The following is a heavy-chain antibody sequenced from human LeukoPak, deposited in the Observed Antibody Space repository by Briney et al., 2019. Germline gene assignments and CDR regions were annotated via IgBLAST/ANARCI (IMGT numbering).Heavy chain of an antibody. V-gene: IGHV3-9*01. CDR1: GFTFSSYS. CDR2: MNWNSGRI. J-gene: IGHJ1*01. CDR3: AKRAVCYDSSGYYYAPEYFQH. Sequence: PGGSLRLSCAASGFTFSSYSMNWVRQAPGKGLEWVAGMNWNSGRICYADSVKGRFTISSDSAKNSLYLQMNSLRAEDRAMFYCAKRAVCYDSSGYYYAPEYFQHWGQGTLVTVSS. D-gene: IGHD3-22*01.